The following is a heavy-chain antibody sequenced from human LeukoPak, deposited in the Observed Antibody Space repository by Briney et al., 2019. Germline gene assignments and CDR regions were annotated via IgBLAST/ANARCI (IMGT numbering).Heavy chain of an antibody. CDR2: ISTYNGNT. CDR3: ARSRDIVVVPAAPLNY. Sequence: ASVKVSCKASGYTFTNYHISWVRQAPGQGLEWMGWISTYNGNTNYAQNLQGRVTMTTDTSTSTAYMELRSLRSDDTAVYYCARSRDIVVVPAAPLNYWGQGTLVTVSS. J-gene: IGHJ4*02. CDR1: GYTFTNYH. D-gene: IGHD2-2*01. V-gene: IGHV1-18*01.